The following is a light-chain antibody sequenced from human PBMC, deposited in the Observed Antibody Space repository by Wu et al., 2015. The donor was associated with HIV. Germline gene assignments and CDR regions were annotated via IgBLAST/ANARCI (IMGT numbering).Light chain of an antibody. CDR1: QSIGGY. J-gene: IGKJ2*01. CDR3: QQYGSSPYT. Sequence: DIVLTQSPATLSLSPGERATLSCRASQSIGGYLAWYQQKPGQAPRLLIYDASYRATGIPGRFSGSRSGTDFTLTIRRPEPEDIAVYYCQQYGSSPYTFGQGTKLEI. V-gene: IGKV3-20*01. CDR2: DAS.